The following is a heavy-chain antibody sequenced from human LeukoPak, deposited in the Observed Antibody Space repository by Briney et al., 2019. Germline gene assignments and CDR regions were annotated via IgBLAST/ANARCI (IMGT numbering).Heavy chain of an antibody. CDR1: GFTFSSYA. D-gene: IGHD2-2*01. J-gene: IGHJ4*02. CDR3: AKDWRSSTSWKTRDDY. V-gene: IGHV3-23*01. Sequence: PGESLGLSCAASGFTFSSYAMSWVRQAPGKGLEWVSAISGSGGSTYYADSVKGRFTISRDNSKNTLYLQMNSLRAEDTAVYYCAKDWRSSTSWKTRDDYWGQGTLVTVSS. CDR2: ISGSGGST.